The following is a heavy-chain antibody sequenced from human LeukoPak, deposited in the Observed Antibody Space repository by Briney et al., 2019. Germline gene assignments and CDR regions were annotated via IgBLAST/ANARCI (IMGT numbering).Heavy chain of an antibody. CDR2: IYTSGST. V-gene: IGHV4-4*07. J-gene: IGHJ3*02. CDR1: GFTFRTYA. D-gene: IGHD3-16*01. Sequence: PGGSLRLSCAASGFTFRTYAMSWVRQAPGEGLEWIGRIYTSGSTNYNPSLKSRVTMSVDTSKNQFSLKLSSVTAADTAVYYCAREGAHDAFDIWGQGTMVTVSS. CDR3: AREGAHDAFDI.